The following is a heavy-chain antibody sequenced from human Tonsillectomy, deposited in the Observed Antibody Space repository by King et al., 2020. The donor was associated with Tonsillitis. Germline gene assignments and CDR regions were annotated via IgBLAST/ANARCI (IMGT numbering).Heavy chain of an antibody. Sequence: VQLVESGGGVVQPGGSLRLSCAASGFTFRSYGMHWVRQAPGKGLEWVAFIWYDGSDQYYLDSVKGRFTISRDNSKNTLYLQMNSLRDEDTAVYYCAKVGRQGYCTTSSCYGYYFDSWGQGTLVTVSS. CDR3: AKVGRQGYCTTSSCYGYYFDS. CDR1: GFTFRSYG. CDR2: IWYDGSDQ. D-gene: IGHD2-8*01. V-gene: IGHV3-30*02. J-gene: IGHJ4*02.